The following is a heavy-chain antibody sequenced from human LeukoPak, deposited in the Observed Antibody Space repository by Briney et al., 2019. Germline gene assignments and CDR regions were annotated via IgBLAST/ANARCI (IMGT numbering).Heavy chain of an antibody. CDR3: ASLRSLYDPGRNYYGMDV. Sequence: SVKVSCKASGYPFTTYGINWVRQAPGQGLEWMGRIIPILGIANYAQKFQGRVTITADKSTSTAYMELSSLRSEDTAVYYCASLRSLYDPGRNYYGMDVWGQGTTVTVSS. CDR2: IIPILGIA. V-gene: IGHV1-69*04. CDR1: GYPFTTYG. J-gene: IGHJ6*02. D-gene: IGHD5/OR15-5a*01.